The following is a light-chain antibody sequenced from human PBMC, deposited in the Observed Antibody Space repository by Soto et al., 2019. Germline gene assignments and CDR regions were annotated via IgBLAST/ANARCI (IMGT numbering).Light chain of an antibody. V-gene: IGLV2-23*01. CDR2: EGS. CDR3: CSYADSSTYV. Sequence: QSVLTQPASVSGSPGPAITISCTGTSSDVGSYNVVSWYQQHPGKAPKLMIYEGSKRPSGVSNRFSGSKSGNTASLTISGLQAEDEADYYCCSYADSSTYVFGTGTKVTVL. CDR1: SSDVGSYNV. J-gene: IGLJ1*01.